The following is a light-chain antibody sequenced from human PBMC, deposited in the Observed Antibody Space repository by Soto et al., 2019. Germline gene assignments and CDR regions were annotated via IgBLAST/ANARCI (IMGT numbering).Light chain of an antibody. CDR3: QQYGTSPLT. V-gene: IGKV3-20*01. J-gene: IGKJ3*01. Sequence: EIVLTQSPGTLSLSPGERATLSCRASQSVSNNYLAWYQQKPGQAPRLLIYGASSRATGIPDRFSGSGSGTDFTLTISRLDPEEFAVYYCQQYGTSPLTFGPGTKVEIK. CDR2: GAS. CDR1: QSVSNNY.